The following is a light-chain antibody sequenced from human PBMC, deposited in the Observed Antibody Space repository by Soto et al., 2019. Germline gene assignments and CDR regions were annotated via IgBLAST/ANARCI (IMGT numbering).Light chain of an antibody. Sequence: QSALTQPASVSGSPGQSITISCTGTSSDVGGYNYVSWYQQHPGKAPKLMIYEVSNRPSGVSTLFSGSKSGNTASLTISGLQAEDEADYYCSSYTSSSTLRVFGAGTKLTVL. V-gene: IGLV2-14*01. CDR2: EVS. CDR3: SSYTSSSTLRV. J-gene: IGLJ3*02. CDR1: SSDVGGYNY.